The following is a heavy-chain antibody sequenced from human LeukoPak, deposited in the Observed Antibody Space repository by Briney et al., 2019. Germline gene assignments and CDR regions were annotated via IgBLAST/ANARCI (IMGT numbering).Heavy chain of an antibody. CDR1: GFTFSNYA. D-gene: IGHD4-11*01. Sequence: GGSLRLSCAASGFTFSNYAMEWVRQAPGKGLEWVALISYDGKHKYYADSMKGRFTISRDNSKNTLYLQMNSLRAEDTVVYYCAREDDDSNGIDVWGHGTTVTVSS. CDR2: ISYDGKHK. V-gene: IGHV3-30*04. J-gene: IGHJ6*02. CDR3: AREDDDSNGIDV.